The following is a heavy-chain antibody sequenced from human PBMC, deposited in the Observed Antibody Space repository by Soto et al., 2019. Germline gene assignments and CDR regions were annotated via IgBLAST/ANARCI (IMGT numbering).Heavy chain of an antibody. Sequence: ASVKVSCKASGYTFTSYDINWVRQATGQGLEWMGWMNANSGNTSYAQKFQSRVTMTRNTSMSTAYMELRSLRSDDTAVYYCARAPPLLWLGEVPLDHWGPGTLVTVSS. CDR2: MNANSGNT. J-gene: IGHJ4*02. V-gene: IGHV1-8*01. CDR1: GYTFTSYD. D-gene: IGHD3-10*01. CDR3: ARAPPLLWLGEVPLDH.